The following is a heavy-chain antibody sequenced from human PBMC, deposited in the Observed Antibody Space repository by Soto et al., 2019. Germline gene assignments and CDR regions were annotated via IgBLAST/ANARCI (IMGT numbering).Heavy chain of an antibody. CDR2: ISSSSSYI. CDR3: ARGGVGAYYGIDV. V-gene: IGHV3-21*04. D-gene: IGHD1-26*01. Sequence: GGSLRLSCAASGFTFSSYSMNLVRQAPGKGLEWVSSISSSSSYIYYADSVKGRFTISRDNPKNSLYLQMNSLRAEDTAVYYCARGGVGAYYGIDVLGQGTTVTVSS. J-gene: IGHJ6*02. CDR1: GFTFSSYS.